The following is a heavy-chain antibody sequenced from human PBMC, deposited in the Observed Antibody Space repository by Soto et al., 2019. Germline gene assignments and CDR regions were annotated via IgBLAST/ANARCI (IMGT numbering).Heavy chain of an antibody. J-gene: IGHJ4*02. CDR2: IWFDGSNK. CDR1: AFTFSTYA. D-gene: IGHD5-18*01. V-gene: IGHV3-33*01. Sequence: GGSLRLSCAASAFTFSTYAMHWVRQAPGKGLEWVAVIWFDGSNKYYADSVKGRFTISRDNSRSTLFLQMISLRAEDTAVYYCAREDTAMLTAFDDWGQGTLVTVSS. CDR3: AREDTAMLTAFDD.